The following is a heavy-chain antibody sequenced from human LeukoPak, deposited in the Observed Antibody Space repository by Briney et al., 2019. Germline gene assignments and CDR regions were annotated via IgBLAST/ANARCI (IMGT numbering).Heavy chain of an antibody. CDR2: IYPGDSDA. CDR3: ARIYCGGDCYSGAFDI. D-gene: IGHD2-21*02. CDR1: GYSFTSYW. J-gene: IGHJ3*02. Sequence: GESLKIFCKGSGYSFTSYWIGWVRQMPGKGLEWMVVIYPGDSDARYSPSFQGQVTISADKSISTAYLQWSSLKASDTAMYYCARIYCGGDCYSGAFDIWGQGTMVTVSS. V-gene: IGHV5-51*01.